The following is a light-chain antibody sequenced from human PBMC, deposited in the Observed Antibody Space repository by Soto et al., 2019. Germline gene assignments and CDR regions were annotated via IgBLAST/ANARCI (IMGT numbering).Light chain of an antibody. CDR3: QQRSLYRT. CDR1: QSVSSY. Sequence: EIVLTQSPATLSLSPGDRATLSCRASQSVSSYLAWYQQKPGQAPRLLIYDASNRATGIPARFSGSGSGTDFPLTISSLEPEDFAVYYCQQRSLYRTFGLGTKVEI. J-gene: IGKJ1*01. CDR2: DAS. V-gene: IGKV3-11*01.